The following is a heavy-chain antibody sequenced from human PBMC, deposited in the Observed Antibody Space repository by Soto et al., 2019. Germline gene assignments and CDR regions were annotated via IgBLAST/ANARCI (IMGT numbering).Heavy chain of an antibody. CDR2: ISPYNGKT. CDR3: ARDPSQYFDSSGLALGY. Sequence: QVQLVQSGAEVKKPGASVKVSCKASGYTFTSYAISWVRQAPGQGLEWMGWISPYNGKTNYAQKLQGRVTMATDTSTSTAYMELRSLRSDDTAVYYCARDPSQYFDSSGLALGYWGQGTLVTVSS. CDR1: GYTFTSYA. D-gene: IGHD3-22*01. V-gene: IGHV1-18*01. J-gene: IGHJ4*02.